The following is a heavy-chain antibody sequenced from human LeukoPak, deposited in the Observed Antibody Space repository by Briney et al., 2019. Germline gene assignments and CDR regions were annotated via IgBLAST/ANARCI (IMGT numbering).Heavy chain of an antibody. J-gene: IGHJ3*02. V-gene: IGHV4-61*02. Sequence: SETLSLTCTVSGGSISRSSSFWGWSRQPAGKGLGWVVRIYTSRSLNYNLSLKSRVTLSVVQSQNLLSLEQTSVSAPDTGVYYCAREGPTVTNAFDIGGQGTMATVS. D-gene: IGHD4-17*01. CDR2: IYTSRSL. CDR1: GGSISRSSSF. CDR3: AREGPTVTNAFDI.